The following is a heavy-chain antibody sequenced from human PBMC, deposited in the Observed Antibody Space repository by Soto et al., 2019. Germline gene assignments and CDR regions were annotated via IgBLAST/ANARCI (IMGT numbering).Heavy chain of an antibody. CDR2: INHSGST. D-gene: IGHD3-9*01. V-gene: IGHV4-34*01. CDR3: ARIHVERYCGWLLSYNFDF. CDR1: GGSFSGYY. Sequence: SETLSLTCAVYGGSFSGYYWSWIRQPPGKGLEWIGEINHSGSTNYNPSLKSRVTISVDTSKNQFSLKLSSVTAADTAVYYCARIHVERYCGWLLSYNFDFWGKGTLVTVSS. J-gene: IGHJ4*02.